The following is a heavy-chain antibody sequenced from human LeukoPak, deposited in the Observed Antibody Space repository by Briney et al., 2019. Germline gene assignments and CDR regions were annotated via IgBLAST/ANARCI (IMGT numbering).Heavy chain of an antibody. D-gene: IGHD4-11*01. J-gene: IGHJ5*02. CDR1: GGTFSSYA. CDR3: ARDPGMTTHIWFDP. Sequence: ASVKVSCKASGGTFSSYAISWLRQAPGQGLEWMGGIIPIFGTANYAQKFQGRVTITADESTSTAYMELSSLRSEDTAVYYCARDPGMTTHIWFDPWGQGTLVTVSS. CDR2: IIPIFGTA. V-gene: IGHV1-69*13.